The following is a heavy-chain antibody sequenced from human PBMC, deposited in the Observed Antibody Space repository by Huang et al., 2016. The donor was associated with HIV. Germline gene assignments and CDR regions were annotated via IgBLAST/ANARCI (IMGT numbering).Heavy chain of an antibody. Sequence: QVQLVESGGGVVQPGRSLRLSCAASGFPFNNHAMHWGRQAPGKGLDWVAVISNDGSNNYYADSGKGRFTISRDSAKSTLFLHMTSLRTEDTAVYYCARAKDTWDAYDIWGQGTMVIVSS. CDR1: GFPFNNHA. V-gene: IGHV3-30-3*01. D-gene: IGHD5-18*01. CDR3: ARAKDTWDAYDI. J-gene: IGHJ3*02. CDR2: ISNDGSNN.